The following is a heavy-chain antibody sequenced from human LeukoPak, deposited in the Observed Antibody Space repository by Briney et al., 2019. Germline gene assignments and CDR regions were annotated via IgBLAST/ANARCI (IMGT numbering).Heavy chain of an antibody. CDR2: IYYSGST. Sequence: PSETLSLTCTVSGGSISSYYWSWIRQSPGKGLEWIGYIYYSGSTNYNPSLKSRVTISVDTSKNQFSLKLSSVTAADTAVYYCARDCSSTSCYWYYYGMDVWGQGTTVTVSS. CDR1: GGSISSYY. CDR3: ARDCSSTSCYWYYYGMDV. V-gene: IGHV4-59*01. J-gene: IGHJ6*02. D-gene: IGHD2-2*01.